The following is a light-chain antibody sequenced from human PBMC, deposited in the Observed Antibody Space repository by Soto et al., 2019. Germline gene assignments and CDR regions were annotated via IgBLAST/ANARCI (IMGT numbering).Light chain of an antibody. V-gene: IGLV2-14*01. J-gene: IGLJ1*01. CDR2: EVS. CDR3: CSFTSITTYV. CDR1: SSDVGAYNY. Sequence: QSVLTQPASVSGSLGQSITISCTGTSSDVGAYNYVSWYQQQPGKAPKLMISEVSYRPSGVSNRFSGSKSGNTASLIISGLQAEDEADYYCCSFTSITTYVFGTGTKVTVL.